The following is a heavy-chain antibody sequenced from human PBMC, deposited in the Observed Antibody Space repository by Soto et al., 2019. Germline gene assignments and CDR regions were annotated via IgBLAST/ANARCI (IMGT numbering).Heavy chain of an antibody. V-gene: IGHV3-66*01. Sequence: EVQLVESGGGLVQPGGSLRLSCAASGFTVSSNYMTWVRQAPGKGLEWVSVIYSGGSTYYADSVKDRFTISRDNSKNALYLQMNSLRAEDTAVYYCARCPTIDSSNWPLRFDSWGPGTLVTVSS. CDR3: ARCPTIDSSNWPLRFDS. CDR1: GFTVSSNY. CDR2: IYSGGST. D-gene: IGHD6-13*01. J-gene: IGHJ4*02.